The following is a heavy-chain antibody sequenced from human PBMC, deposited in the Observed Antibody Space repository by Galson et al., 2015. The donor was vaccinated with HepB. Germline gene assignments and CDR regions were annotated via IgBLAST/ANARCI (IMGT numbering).Heavy chain of an antibody. V-gene: IGHV1-2*02. Sequence: SVKVSCKASGYTFTSYYMHWVRQAPGQGLEWMGWINPNSGGTNYAQKFQGRVTMTRDTSISTAYMELSRLRSDDTAVYYCARDRIPMAAVLDYWGQGTLVTVSS. CDR1: GYTFTSYY. CDR3: ARDRIPMAAVLDY. J-gene: IGHJ4*02. D-gene: IGHD6-13*01. CDR2: INPNSGGT.